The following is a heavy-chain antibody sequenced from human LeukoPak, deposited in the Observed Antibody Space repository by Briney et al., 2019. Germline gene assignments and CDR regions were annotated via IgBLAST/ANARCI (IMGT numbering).Heavy chain of an antibody. Sequence: GESLKISCKGSGYSFTSYWIGWVRQMPGKGLEWMGIIYPGDSDIRYSPSFQGQVTISADKSISTAYLQWSSLKASDTAMYYCARQRERFYDILTGEYYYYYGMDVWGQGTTVTVSS. D-gene: IGHD3-9*01. J-gene: IGHJ6*02. CDR2: IYPGDSDI. V-gene: IGHV5-51*01. CDR1: GYSFTSYW. CDR3: ARQRERFYDILTGEYYYYYGMDV.